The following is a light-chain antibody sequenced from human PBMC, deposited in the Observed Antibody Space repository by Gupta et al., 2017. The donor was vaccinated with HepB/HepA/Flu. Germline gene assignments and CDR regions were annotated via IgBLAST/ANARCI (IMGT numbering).Light chain of an antibody. V-gene: IGKV4-1*01. CDR3: HQYYSTPWT. CDR1: QSGLYSPKNKNY. J-gene: IGKJ1*01. Sequence: DIVMTQSPDSLAVSLGERATINCKSSQSGLYSPKNKNYLAWYQQKPGQPPKLLIYWASTRESGVPDRFSGSGSGTHFTLTISGLQAEDVAVYYCHQYYSTPWTFGQGTKVEIK. CDR2: WAS.